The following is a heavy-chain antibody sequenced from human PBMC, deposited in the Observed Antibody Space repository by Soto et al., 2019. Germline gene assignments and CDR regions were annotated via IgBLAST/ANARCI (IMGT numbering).Heavy chain of an antibody. J-gene: IGHJ6*02. Sequence: GSLRLSCAAXGFTFSSYEMNWVRQAPGKGLEWVSYISSSGSTIYYADSVKGRFTISRDNAKNSLYLQMNSLRAEDTAVYYCARALPLTIFGLVRTYYGMDVWGQGTTVTVS. CDR1: GFTFSSYE. CDR3: ARALPLTIFGLVRTYYGMDV. CDR2: ISSSGSTI. V-gene: IGHV3-48*03. D-gene: IGHD3-3*01.